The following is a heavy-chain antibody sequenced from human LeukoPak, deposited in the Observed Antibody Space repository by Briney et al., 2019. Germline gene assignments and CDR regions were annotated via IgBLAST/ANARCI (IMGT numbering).Heavy chain of an antibody. J-gene: IGHJ4*02. CDR3: ARDTLGEGEDANYAVYYFDY. CDR2: ISSSSSYI. V-gene: IGHV3-21*01. D-gene: IGHD4/OR15-4a*01. CDR1: GFTFSSYS. Sequence: AGGSLRLSCAASGFTFSSYSMNWVRQAPGKGLEWVSSISSSSSYIYYADSVKGRFTISRDNAKNSLYLQMNSLRADDTAFYYCARDTLGEGEDANYAVYYFDYWGQGTVVTVSS.